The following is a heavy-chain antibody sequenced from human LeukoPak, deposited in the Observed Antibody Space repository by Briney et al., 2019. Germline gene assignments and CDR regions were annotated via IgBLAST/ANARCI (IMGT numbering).Heavy chain of an antibody. CDR3: AKDLDVAVAGIDY. J-gene: IGHJ4*02. CDR1: GFTFSSYA. CDR2: ISGSGGST. V-gene: IGHV3-23*01. D-gene: IGHD6-19*01. Sequence: PGGSLRLSCAASGFTFSSYAMSWVRQAPGKRLEWVSAISGSGGSTYYADSVKGRFTISRDNSKNTLYLQMNSLRAEDTAVYYCAKDLDVAVAGIDYWGQGTLVTVSS.